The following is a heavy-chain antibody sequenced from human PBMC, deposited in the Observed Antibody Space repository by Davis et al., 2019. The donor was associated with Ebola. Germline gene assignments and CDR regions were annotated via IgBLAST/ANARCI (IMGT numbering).Heavy chain of an antibody. CDR2: IYHSGST. Sequence: SETLSLTCAVYGGSFSGYYWSWIRQPPGKGLEWIGEIYHSGSTNYNPSLKSRVTISVDTSKNQFSLKLSSVTAADTAVYYCARTYYDFWSGLSQMGMDVWGQGTTVTVSS. CDR3: ARTYYDFWSGLSQMGMDV. V-gene: IGHV4-34*01. J-gene: IGHJ6*02. D-gene: IGHD3-3*01. CDR1: GGSFSGYY.